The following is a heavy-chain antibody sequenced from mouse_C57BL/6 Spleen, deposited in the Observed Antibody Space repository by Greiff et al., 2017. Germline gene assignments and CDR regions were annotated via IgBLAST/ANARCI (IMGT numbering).Heavy chain of an antibody. CDR1: GFTFSSYA. Sequence: EVMLVESGGGLVKPGGSLKLSCAASGFTFSSYAMSWVRQTPEKRLEWVATISDGGSYTYYPDNVKGRFTISRDNAKNNLYLQMSHLRSEDTAMYYCARDGIQLRLPFAYWGQGTLVTVSA. D-gene: IGHD3-2*02. J-gene: IGHJ3*01. CDR2: ISDGGSYT. V-gene: IGHV5-4*01. CDR3: ARDGIQLRLPFAY.